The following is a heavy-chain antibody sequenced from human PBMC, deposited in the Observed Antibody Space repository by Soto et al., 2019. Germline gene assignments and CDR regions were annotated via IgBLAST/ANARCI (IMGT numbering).Heavy chain of an antibody. J-gene: IGHJ3*01. Sequence: LSLTCAVSGSPVSNSNWWSWVRQSPGKGLEWIGEIYHSGTTNYNPSLKRRVTITIDRPKNQFSLNVRSVTAADTAVYYCVRGDGIVVERHQGTGLPLDVWGPGTKVTVSS. D-gene: IGHD2-15*01. V-gene: IGHV4-4*02. CDR2: IYHSGTT. CDR1: GSPVSNSNW. CDR3: VRGDGIVVERHQGTGLPLDV.